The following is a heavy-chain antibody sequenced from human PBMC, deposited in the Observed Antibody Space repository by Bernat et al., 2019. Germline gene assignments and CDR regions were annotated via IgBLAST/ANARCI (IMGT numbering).Heavy chain of an antibody. Sequence: QVQLVESGGGVVQPGRSLRLSCAASGFTFSSYGMHWVRQAPGKGLEWVAVIWYDGSNKYYADSVKGRFTISRDNSKNTLYLQMNSLKTEDTAVYYCTRFLDIVATARDYWGQGTLVTVSS. J-gene: IGHJ4*02. CDR1: GFTFSSYG. D-gene: IGHD5-12*01. CDR3: TRFLDIVATARDY. CDR2: IWYDGSNK. V-gene: IGHV3-33*01.